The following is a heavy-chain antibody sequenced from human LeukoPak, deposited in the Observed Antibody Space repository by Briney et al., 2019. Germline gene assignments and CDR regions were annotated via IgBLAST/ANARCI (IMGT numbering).Heavy chain of an antibody. V-gene: IGHV3-7*01. J-gene: IGHJ3*01. CDR2: IDQDGSEK. CDR3: ARDIVPEGLAFDL. D-gene: IGHD2-2*01. Sequence: PGGSLRLSCAASGFMFGRYWMTWVRQAPGKGLEWVANIDQDGSEKYYVDSVKGRFTISRDNAKNSLYLQTNSLRAEDTAVYHCARDIVPEGLAFDLWGQGTMVTVSS. CDR1: GFMFGRYW.